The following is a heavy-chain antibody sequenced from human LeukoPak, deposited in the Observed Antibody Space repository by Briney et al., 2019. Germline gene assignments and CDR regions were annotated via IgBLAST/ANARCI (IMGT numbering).Heavy chain of an antibody. CDR3: ARDQYCSSTSCYLEFWFDP. CDR1: GYTFTGYY. V-gene: IGHV1-69*05. CDR2: IIPIFGTA. D-gene: IGHD2-2*01. Sequence: SVKVSCKASGYTFTGYYMYWVRQAPGQGLEWMGRIIPIFGTANYAQKFQGRVTITTDESTSTAYMELSSLRSEDTAVYYCARDQYCSSTSCYLEFWFDPWGQGTLVTVSS. J-gene: IGHJ5*02.